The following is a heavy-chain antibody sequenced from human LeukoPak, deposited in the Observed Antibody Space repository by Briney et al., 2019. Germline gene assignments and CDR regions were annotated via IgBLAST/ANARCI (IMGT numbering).Heavy chain of an antibody. CDR2: IKSKTDGGTT. J-gene: IGHJ4*02. V-gene: IGHV3-15*01. Sequence: GGSLRLSCAASGFTFNNYVMNWVRQAPGKGLEWVGRIKSKTDGGTTDYAAPVKGRFTISRDDSKNTLYLQMNSLKTEDAAVYYCTTTSDYGDHKRWGQGTLVTVSS. CDR1: GFTFNNYV. CDR3: TTTSDYGDHKR. D-gene: IGHD4-17*01.